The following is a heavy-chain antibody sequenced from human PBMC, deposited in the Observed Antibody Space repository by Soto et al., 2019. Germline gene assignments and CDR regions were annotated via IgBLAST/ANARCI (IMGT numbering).Heavy chain of an antibody. CDR3: ARVTSMVRGVLDNWCDP. V-gene: IGHV1-69*01. J-gene: IGHJ5*02. CDR2: IIPMYGPA. CDR1: GGTFSSYA. D-gene: IGHD3-10*01. Sequence: QVPLVQSGAEVKKPGSSVTVSCKASGGTFSSYAIHWVRQAPGQGLEWMGGIIPMYGPAKYAQRFQGRVTITADESTTTVYMELTGLTSQDTAVYYCARVTSMVRGVLDNWCDPWGYGTRVTVSS.